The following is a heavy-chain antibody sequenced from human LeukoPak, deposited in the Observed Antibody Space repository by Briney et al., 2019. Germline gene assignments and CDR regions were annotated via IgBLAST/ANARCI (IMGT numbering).Heavy chain of an antibody. J-gene: IGHJ4*02. V-gene: IGHV1-2*02. CDR3: ARSLEYSSSSGPLDY. D-gene: IGHD6-6*01. Sequence: GASVKVSCKASGYTFTSYGISWVRQAPGQGLEWMGWINPNSGGTNYAQKFQGRVTMTRDTSISTAYMELSRPRSDDTAVYYCARSLEYSSSSGPLDYWGQGTLVTVSS. CDR1: GYTFTSYG. CDR2: INPNSGGT.